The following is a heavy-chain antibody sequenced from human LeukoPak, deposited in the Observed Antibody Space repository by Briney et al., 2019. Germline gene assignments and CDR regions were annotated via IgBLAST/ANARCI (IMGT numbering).Heavy chain of an antibody. CDR3: ARSLYYYDSSGYYEGYYFDY. CDR1: GGTFSSYA. V-gene: IGHV1-69*05. Sequence: ASVKISCRASGGTFSSYAISWVRQAPGQGLEWMGGIISIFGTANYAQKFQGRVTITTDESTSTAYMELSSLRSEDMAVYDCARSLYYYDSSGYYEGYYFDYWGQGTLVTVSS. D-gene: IGHD3-22*01. J-gene: IGHJ4*02. CDR2: IISIFGTA.